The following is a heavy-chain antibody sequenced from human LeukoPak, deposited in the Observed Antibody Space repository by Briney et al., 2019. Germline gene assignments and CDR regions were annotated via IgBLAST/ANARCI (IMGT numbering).Heavy chain of an antibody. V-gene: IGHV3-48*01. D-gene: IGHD3-3*01. CDR2: ISSGSSTM. CDR3: ARDYDFWSGYYTGVFDY. J-gene: IGHJ4*02. Sequence: GGSLRLSCAASGFTFNSYSMNWVRQAPGKGLEWVSYISSGSSTMYYADSVKGRFTISRDNAKNSLYLQINSLRAEDTAVYYCARDYDFWSGYYTGVFDYWGQGTLVTVSS. CDR1: GFTFNSYS.